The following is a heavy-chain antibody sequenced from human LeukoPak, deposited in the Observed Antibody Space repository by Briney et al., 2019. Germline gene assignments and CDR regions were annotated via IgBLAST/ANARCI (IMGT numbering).Heavy chain of an antibody. D-gene: IGHD6-6*01. J-gene: IGHJ4*02. V-gene: IGHV4-31*03. CDR2: IYYSGTT. Sequence: ASETLSLTCTVSGGSISSDGYYWSWIRQHPGKGLEWIGYIYYSGTTYCIPSLKSRVTISVDTSKNQFFLKLSSVTAADTAVYYCARDNIEYSSSSGIDYWGQGTLVTVSS. CDR1: GGSISSDGYY. CDR3: ARDNIEYSSSSGIDY.